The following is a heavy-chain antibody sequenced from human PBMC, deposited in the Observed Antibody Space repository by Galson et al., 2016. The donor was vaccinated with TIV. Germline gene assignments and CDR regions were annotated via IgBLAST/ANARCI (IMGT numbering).Heavy chain of an antibody. J-gene: IGHJ6*02. Sequence: SLRLSCAASGFTVSDNYVIWVRQAPGKGLDWVSVIYSDGTTHYAESVKGRFTISRDNSKNTLYLQMHSLRGKDTVVYYCARDRRFCGDECYLRYYYGMDVWGQGTTVIVSS. CDR3: ARDRRFCGDECYLRYYYGMDV. CDR1: GFTVSDNY. V-gene: IGHV3-66*02. D-gene: IGHD2-21*01. CDR2: IYSDGTT.